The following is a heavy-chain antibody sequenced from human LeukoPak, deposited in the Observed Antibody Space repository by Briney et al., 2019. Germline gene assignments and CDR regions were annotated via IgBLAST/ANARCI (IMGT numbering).Heavy chain of an antibody. V-gene: IGHV4-59*01. Sequence: SETLSLTCTVSGGSISSYYWSRIRQPPGKGLEWIGYIYYSGSTNYNPSLKSRVTISVDTSKNQFSLKLSSVTAADTAVYYCARGREGYSYGWGYYYYYMDVWGKGTTVTVSS. J-gene: IGHJ6*03. CDR3: ARGREGYSYGWGYYYYYMDV. CDR2: IYYSGST. D-gene: IGHD5-18*01. CDR1: GGSISSYY.